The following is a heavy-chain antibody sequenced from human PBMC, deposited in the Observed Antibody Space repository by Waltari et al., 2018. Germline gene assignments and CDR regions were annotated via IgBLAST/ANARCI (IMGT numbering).Heavy chain of an antibody. J-gene: IGHJ3*02. CDR2: INHSGST. CDR1: GGSFSGYY. Sequence: QVQLQQWGAGLLKPSETLSLTCAVYGGSFSGYYWSWTRQHPGKGLEWIWEINHSGSTNYNPSLKSRVTISVDTPKNQFSLKLSSVTAADTAVYYCASVDYYDSSGPDAFDIWGQGTMVTVSS. D-gene: IGHD3-22*01. V-gene: IGHV4-34*01. CDR3: ASVDYYDSSGPDAFDI.